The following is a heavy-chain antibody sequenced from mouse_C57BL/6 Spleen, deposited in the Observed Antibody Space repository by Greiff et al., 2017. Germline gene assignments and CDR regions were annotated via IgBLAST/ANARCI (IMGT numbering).Heavy chain of an antibody. V-gene: IGHV1-81*01. CDR2: IYPRSGNT. CDR1: GYTFTSYG. D-gene: IGHD2-5*01. J-gene: IGHJ2*01. CDR3: AIGSYYSNAGDFDY. Sequence: VQLQQSGAELARPGASVKLSCKASGYTFTSYGISWVKQRTGQGLEWIGEIYPRSGNTYYNEKFKGKATLTADKSSSTAYMELRSLTSEDSAVYVCAIGSYYSNAGDFDYWGQGTTLTVSS.